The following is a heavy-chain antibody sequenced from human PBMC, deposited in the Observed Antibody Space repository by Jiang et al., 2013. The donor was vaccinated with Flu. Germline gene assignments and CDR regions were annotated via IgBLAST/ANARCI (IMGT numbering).Heavy chain of an antibody. CDR3: ASRITIFGVVIP. J-gene: IGHJ5*02. V-gene: IGHV1-2*06. Sequence: RQAPGQGLEWMGRINPNSGGTNYAQKFQGRVTMTRDTSISTAYMELSRLRSDDTAVYYCASRITIFGVVIPWGQGTLVTVSS. D-gene: IGHD3-3*01. CDR2: INPNSGGT.